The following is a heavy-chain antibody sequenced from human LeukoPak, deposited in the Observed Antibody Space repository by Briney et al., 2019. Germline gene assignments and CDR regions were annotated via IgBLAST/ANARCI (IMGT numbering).Heavy chain of an antibody. V-gene: IGHV3-33*01. J-gene: IGHJ6*02. CDR2: IWYDGSNK. Sequence: GGSLRLSCAASGFTFSSYGMHWVRQAPGKGLEWVAVIWYDGSNKYYADSVKGRFTISRDNSKNTLYLQMNSLRAEDTAVYYCARVYCSSTSCYGKYYYYGMDVWGQGTTVTVSS. CDR1: GFTFSSYG. D-gene: IGHD2-2*01. CDR3: ARVYCSSTSCYGKYYYYGMDV.